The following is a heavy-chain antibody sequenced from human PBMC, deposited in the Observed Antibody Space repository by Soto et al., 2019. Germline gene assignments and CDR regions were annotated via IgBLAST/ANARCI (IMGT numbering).Heavy chain of an antibody. V-gene: IGHV3-7*01. Sequence: EVQLVESGGGLVQPGGSLRLSCAASGFTFSSYWMSWSRQAPGKGLEWVANIKQDGSEKYYVDSVKGRFTIPRDNAKNSLYLQMNSLRAEDKAVYYCARECSGGSCYWGGYWGQGTLVTVSS. CDR2: IKQDGSEK. D-gene: IGHD2-15*01. CDR1: GFTFSSYW. J-gene: IGHJ4*02. CDR3: ARECSGGSCYWGGY.